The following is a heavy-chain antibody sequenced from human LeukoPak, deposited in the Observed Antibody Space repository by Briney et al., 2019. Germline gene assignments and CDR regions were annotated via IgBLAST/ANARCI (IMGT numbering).Heavy chain of an antibody. Sequence: ASVKVSCKASGYTFTSYAMNWVRQAPGQGLEWMGWINTNTGNPTYAQGFTGRFVFSLDTSVSTAYLQISSLKAEGTAVYYCARDWGNSWETRNAFDIWGQGTMVTVSS. D-gene: IGHD1-26*01. CDR2: INTNTGNP. V-gene: IGHV7-4-1*02. CDR1: GYTFTSYA. J-gene: IGHJ3*02. CDR3: ARDWGNSWETRNAFDI.